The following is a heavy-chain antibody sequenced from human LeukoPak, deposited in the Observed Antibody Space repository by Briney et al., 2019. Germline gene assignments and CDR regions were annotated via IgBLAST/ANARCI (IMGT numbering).Heavy chain of an antibody. D-gene: IGHD5-18*01. Sequence: GGSLRLSFAASGFTFSSYWMNWVRQAPGKGLVWASRIASDGSSTTYADSVKGRFSISRDNAENSLYLQMNSLRVEDTAFYYCARDLAYSRLDYWGQGMLVTVSS. CDR2: IASDGSST. J-gene: IGHJ4*02. CDR1: GFTFSSYW. V-gene: IGHV3-74*01. CDR3: ARDLAYSRLDY.